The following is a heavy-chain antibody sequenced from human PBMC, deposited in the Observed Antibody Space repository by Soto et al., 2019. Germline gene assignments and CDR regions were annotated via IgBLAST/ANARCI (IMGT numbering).Heavy chain of an antibody. CDR2: ISSSSSYI. Sequence: LRLSCAASGFTFSSYSMNWVRQAPGKGLEWVSSISSSSSYIYYADSVKGRFTISRDNAKNSLYLQMNSLRAEDTAVYYCARDSVLAAAGIPTYYYYGMDVWGRGTTVTVSS. J-gene: IGHJ6*02. V-gene: IGHV3-21*01. CDR1: GFTFSSYS. CDR3: ARDSVLAAAGIPTYYYYGMDV. D-gene: IGHD6-13*01.